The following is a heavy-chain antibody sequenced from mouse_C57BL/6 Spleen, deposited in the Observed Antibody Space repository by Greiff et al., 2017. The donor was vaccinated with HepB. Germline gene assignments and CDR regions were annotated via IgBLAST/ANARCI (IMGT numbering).Heavy chain of an antibody. Sequence: EVQGVESGGGLVKPGGSLKLPCAASGFTFSDYGMHWVRQAPEKGLEWVAYISSGSSTIYYADTVKGRFTISRDNAKNTLFLQMTSLRSEDTAMYYCASDGQNGYYAMDYWGQGTSVTVSS. CDR3: ASDGQNGYYAMDY. CDR2: ISSGSSTI. D-gene: IGHD2-3*01. V-gene: IGHV5-17*01. CDR1: GFTFSDYG. J-gene: IGHJ4*01.